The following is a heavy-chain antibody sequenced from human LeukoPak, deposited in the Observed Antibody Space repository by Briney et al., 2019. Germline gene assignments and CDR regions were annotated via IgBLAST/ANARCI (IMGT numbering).Heavy chain of an antibody. D-gene: IGHD1-26*01. CDR2: ISESGGHT. Sequence: GGSLRLSCAASGFTFSSYAMGWVRQSPGKGLEWVSSISESGGHTYYADSVKGRFTMSRDNSKSTLYLQMNSLRADDTALYYCAKREYGGAPPNDAFHIWGQGTMVTVSS. J-gene: IGHJ3*02. CDR3: AKREYGGAPPNDAFHI. CDR1: GFTFSSYA. V-gene: IGHV3-23*01.